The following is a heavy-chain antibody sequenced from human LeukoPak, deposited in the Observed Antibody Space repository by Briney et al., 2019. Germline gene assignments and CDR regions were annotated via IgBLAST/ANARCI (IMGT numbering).Heavy chain of an antibody. CDR2: FSRSATDT. Sequence: GGSLRLSCAASGFTFGSYAMSWVRQAPGKGPEWVSTFSRSATDTYYADSVKGRFTIFRDNSKNTLYLQMNSLRAEDTAVYYCAKRSLGSWYYFDYWGQGTLVTVSS. J-gene: IGHJ4*02. CDR3: AKRSLGSWYYFDY. CDR1: GFTFGSYA. V-gene: IGHV3-23*01. D-gene: IGHD6-13*01.